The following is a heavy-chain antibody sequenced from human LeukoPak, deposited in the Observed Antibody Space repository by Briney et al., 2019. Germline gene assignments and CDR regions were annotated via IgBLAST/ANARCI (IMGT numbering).Heavy chain of an antibody. J-gene: IGHJ5*02. Sequence: GGSLRLSCAASGFTFSSYAMHWVRQAPGKGLEHVSAISSNGGSTYYANSVKGRFTISRDNSKNTLYLQMGSLRAEDMAVYYCARELPYYYDSSGYHGWFDPWGQGTLVTVSS. D-gene: IGHD3-22*01. CDR3: ARELPYYYDSSGYHGWFDP. CDR2: ISSNGGST. V-gene: IGHV3-64*01. CDR1: GFTFSSYA.